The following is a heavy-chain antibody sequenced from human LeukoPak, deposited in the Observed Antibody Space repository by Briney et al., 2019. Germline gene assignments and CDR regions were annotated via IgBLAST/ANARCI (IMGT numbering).Heavy chain of an antibody. J-gene: IGHJ3*02. CDR2: INHSGST. CDR1: GGSFSNYY. Sequence: SETLSLTCAVYGGSFSNYYWRWIRQPPGKGLEWIGEINHSGSTNYNPSLKSRVTISVDTSKNQFSLKLSSVTAADTAVYYCARGVYGSGMGRRAIDIWGQGTMVTVSS. D-gene: IGHD3-10*01. V-gene: IGHV4-34*01. CDR3: ARGVYGSGMGRRAIDI.